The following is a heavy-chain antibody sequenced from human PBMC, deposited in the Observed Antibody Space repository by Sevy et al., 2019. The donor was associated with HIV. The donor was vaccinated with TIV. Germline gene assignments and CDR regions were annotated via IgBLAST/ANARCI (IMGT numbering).Heavy chain of an antibody. CDR1: ELSVPTNA. D-gene: IGHD3-9*01. Sequence: GGSLRSSCEVPELSVPTNAMHWVRQAPGRGLGGVAVISYDGINKNYGDSVKGRFIISRDRSKNTLYLQMNILRIEDTAVYYCAKDFTGFYGMDVWGQGTTVTVSS. CDR2: ISYDGINK. CDR3: AKDFTGFYGMDV. V-gene: IGHV3-30*18. J-gene: IGHJ6*02.